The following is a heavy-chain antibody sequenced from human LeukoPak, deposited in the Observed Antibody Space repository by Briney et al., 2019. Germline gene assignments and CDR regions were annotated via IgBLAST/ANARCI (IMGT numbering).Heavy chain of an antibody. CDR1: GFTFSSYA. V-gene: IGHV3-30-3*01. CDR3: AKDGGLAAAGASSDY. J-gene: IGHJ4*02. CDR2: ISYDGSNK. Sequence: GGSLRLSCAASGFTFSSYAMHWVRQAPGKGLEWVAVISYDGSNKYYADSVKGRFTISRDNSKNTLYLQMNSLRAEDTAVYYCAKDGGLAAAGASSDYWGQGTLVTVSS. D-gene: IGHD6-13*01.